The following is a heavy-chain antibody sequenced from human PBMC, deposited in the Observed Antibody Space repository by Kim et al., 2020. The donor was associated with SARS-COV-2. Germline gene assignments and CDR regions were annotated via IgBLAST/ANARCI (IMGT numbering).Heavy chain of an antibody. V-gene: IGHV4-39*01. CDR1: GGSISSSSYY. CDR2: IYYSGST. D-gene: IGHD3-10*01. J-gene: IGHJ6*02. Sequence: SETLSLTCTVSGGSISSSSYYWGWIRQPPGKGLEWIGSIYYSGSTYYNPSLKSRVTISVDTSKNQFSLKLSSVTAADTAVYYCASSGVYYGSGSFYPRDGGMDVWGQGTTVTVSS. CDR3: ASSGVYYGSGSFYPRDGGMDV.